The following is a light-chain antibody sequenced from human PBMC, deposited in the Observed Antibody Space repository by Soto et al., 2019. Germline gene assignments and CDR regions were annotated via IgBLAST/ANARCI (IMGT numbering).Light chain of an antibody. J-gene: IGKJ1*01. CDR3: QEYGSSPT. CDR1: QSVSSNY. CDR2: DVS. Sequence: DIVLTQSPGTLSLSPGERATLSCRSSQSVSSNYLAWYQQKPDQAPRLVIYDVSGRATGIPDRFSGSGSGTDFTLTISRLEPEDFAVYYCQEYGSSPTFGQGTKVESK. V-gene: IGKV3-20*01.